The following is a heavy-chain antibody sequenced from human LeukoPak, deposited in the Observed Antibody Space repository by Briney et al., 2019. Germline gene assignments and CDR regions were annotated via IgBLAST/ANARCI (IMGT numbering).Heavy chain of an antibody. CDR2: IRYDGTSK. J-gene: IGHJ4*02. Sequence: GGSLRLSCAASGFTFVNYGMHWVRQAPGKGLEWVAFIRYDGTSKYYVDSVKGRFTISRDNAKNSLYLQMNSLRAEDTAVYYCARDGAAAGIRRGFDYWGQGTLVTVSS. CDR1: GFTFVNYG. V-gene: IGHV3-30*02. CDR3: ARDGAAAGIRRGFDY. D-gene: IGHD6-13*01.